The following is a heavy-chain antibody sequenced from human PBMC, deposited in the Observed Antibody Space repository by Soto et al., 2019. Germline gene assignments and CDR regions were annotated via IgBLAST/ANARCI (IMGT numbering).Heavy chain of an antibody. Sequence: PGGSLRLSCAASGFTFSSYAMSWVRQAPGKGLEWVSAISGSGGSTYYADSVKGRFTISRDNSKNTLYLQMNSLRAEDTAVYYCAKDRNELVATIRFDYWGQGTLVTVSS. CDR2: ISGSGGST. CDR1: GFTFSSYA. D-gene: IGHD5-12*01. J-gene: IGHJ4*02. CDR3: AKDRNELVATIRFDY. V-gene: IGHV3-23*01.